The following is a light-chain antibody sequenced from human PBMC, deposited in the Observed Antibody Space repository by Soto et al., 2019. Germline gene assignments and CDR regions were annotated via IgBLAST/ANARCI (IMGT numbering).Light chain of an antibody. Sequence: QSALTQPASVSGSPEQSVTISCAGTRSDVGGYNYVSRYQHYPGRAPKLLIYDVSNRPSGVSSRFSGSKSGNTASLTISGLQAEDEADYYCSSYTTNDTPVFGGGTKLTVL. CDR2: DVS. V-gene: IGLV2-14*03. CDR1: RSDVGGYNY. CDR3: SSYTTNDTPV. J-gene: IGLJ2*01.